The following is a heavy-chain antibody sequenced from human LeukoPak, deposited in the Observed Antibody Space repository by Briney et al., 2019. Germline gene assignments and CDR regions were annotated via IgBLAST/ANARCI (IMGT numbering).Heavy chain of an antibody. Sequence: SETLSLTCAVSGYSISSGYYWGWIRKPPGKGLEGIGSIYHGGTTYYNPSLKSRVTISVDTSKNQFSLKLSSVTAEDTAVYYCARDNDMEHFDYWGQGTLVTVSS. J-gene: IGHJ4*02. CDR1: GYSISSGYY. V-gene: IGHV4-38-2*02. D-gene: IGHD1-26*01. CDR2: IYHGGTT. CDR3: ARDNDMEHFDY.